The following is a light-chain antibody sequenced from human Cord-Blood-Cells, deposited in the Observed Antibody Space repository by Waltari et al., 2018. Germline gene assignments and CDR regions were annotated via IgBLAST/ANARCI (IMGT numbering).Light chain of an antibody. CDR2: DVS. CDR3: SSYTSSSTFVV. CDR1: SSDVGGYNY. J-gene: IGLJ2*01. V-gene: IGLV2-14*01. Sequence: QSALTQPASVSGSPGQSITISCTGTSSDVGGYNYVSWYQQHPGKAPKLMIYDVSKRPSGCSNRFSGSTSGNTASLTISGLQAEAEADYYCSSYTSSSTFVVFGGGTKLTVL.